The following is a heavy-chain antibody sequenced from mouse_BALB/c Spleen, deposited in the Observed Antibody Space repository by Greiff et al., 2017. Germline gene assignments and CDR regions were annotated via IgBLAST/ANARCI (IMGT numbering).Heavy chain of an antibody. Sequence: ESGPGLVKPSQSLSLTCSVTGYSITSGYYWNWIRQFPGNKLEWMGYISYDGSNNYNPSLKNRISITRDTSKNQFFLKLNSVTTEDTATYYCARGGGGLYYFDYWGQGTTLTVSS. CDR2: ISYDGSN. J-gene: IGHJ2*01. CDR1: GYSITSGYY. D-gene: IGHD1-1*02. V-gene: IGHV3-6*02. CDR3: ARGGGGLYYFDY.